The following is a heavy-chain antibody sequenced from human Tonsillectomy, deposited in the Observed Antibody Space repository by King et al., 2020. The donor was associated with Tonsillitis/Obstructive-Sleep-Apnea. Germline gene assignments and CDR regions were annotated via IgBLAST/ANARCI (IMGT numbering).Heavy chain of an antibody. CDR1: GDSISSGGYY. CDR3: AKHGAIAARLAPLDY. D-gene: IGHD6-6*01. Sequence: QLQESGPGLVKPSETLSLTCTVSGDSISSGGYYWGWIRQPPGEGLEWIGSIHYSGSTHYNTSLRSRVTISLDTSKNQLSLKLSSVTAADTAVYYCAKHGAIAARLAPLDYWGQGTLVTVSS. J-gene: IGHJ4*02. CDR2: IHYSGST. V-gene: IGHV4-39*01.